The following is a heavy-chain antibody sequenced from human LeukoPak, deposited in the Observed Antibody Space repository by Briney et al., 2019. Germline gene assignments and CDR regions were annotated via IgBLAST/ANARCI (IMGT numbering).Heavy chain of an antibody. CDR3: ARRSNNDFWSGPFDY. J-gene: IGHJ4*02. V-gene: IGHV4-59*08. CDR1: GGSISSYY. Sequence: SETLSLICTVSGGSISSYYWSWIRQPPGMELEWIGYIYYSGSTNYNPSLKSRVTISIDTSKNQFSQKLSSVTAADTAVYYCARRSNNDFWSGPFDYWGQGTLVTVSS. CDR2: IYYSGST. D-gene: IGHD3-3*01.